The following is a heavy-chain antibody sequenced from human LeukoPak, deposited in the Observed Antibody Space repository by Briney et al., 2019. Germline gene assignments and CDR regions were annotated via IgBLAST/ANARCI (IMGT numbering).Heavy chain of an antibody. V-gene: IGHV4-59*01. J-gene: IGHJ3*02. Sequence: KPSETLSLTCTVSGGSISSYYWSWIRQPPGKGLEWFGYIYYSGSTNYNPSLKSRVTISVDTSKNQFSLKLSSVTAADTAVYYCARDRLRHLGAFDIWGQGTMVTVSS. CDR3: ARDRLRHLGAFDI. CDR1: GGSISSYY. CDR2: IYYSGST. D-gene: IGHD3-16*01.